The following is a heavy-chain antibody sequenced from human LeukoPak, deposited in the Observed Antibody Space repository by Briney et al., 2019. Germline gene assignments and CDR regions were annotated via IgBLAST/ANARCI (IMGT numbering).Heavy chain of an antibody. CDR2: ISGSDGST. V-gene: IGHV3-23*01. CDR1: GGSISSYY. Sequence: ETLSLTCTVSGGSISSYYSRWVRQAPGKGLEWVSVISGSDGSTYYADSVKGRFTISRDNSKNTLYLQMNSLRAEDTAVFYCAKPRGEEWLVGLYDAFDIWGQGTMVTVSS. CDR3: AKPRGEEWLVGLYDAFDI. D-gene: IGHD6-19*01. J-gene: IGHJ3*02.